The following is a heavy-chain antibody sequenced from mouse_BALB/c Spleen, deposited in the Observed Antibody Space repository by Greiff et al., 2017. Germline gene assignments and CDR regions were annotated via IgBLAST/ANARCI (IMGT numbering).Heavy chain of an antibody. D-gene: IGHD6-1*01. CDR3: ARARSALFAS. Sequence: VQLQQSGPELMKPGASVKISCKASGYSFTSYYMHWVKQSHGKSLEWIGYIAPFNGGTSYNQKFKGKATLTVDKASSTAYMHLRSLTSEDSAVYYYARARSALFASGGQGPLVTASA. V-gene: IGHV1-31*01. CDR2: IAPFNGGT. J-gene: IGHJ3*01. CDR1: GYSFTSYY.